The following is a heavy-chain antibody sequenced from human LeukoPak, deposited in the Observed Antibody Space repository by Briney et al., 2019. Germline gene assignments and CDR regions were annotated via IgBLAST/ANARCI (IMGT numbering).Heavy chain of an antibody. CDR1: GFTFSSYS. CDR2: ISSSSSTI. Sequence: GGSLRLSCAASGFTFSSYSMNWVRQAPGKGLEWVSYISSSSSTIYYADSVKGRFTISRDNAKNSLYLQMNSLRAEDTAVYYCASSRSGWLYYFDYWGRGTLVTVPS. D-gene: IGHD6-19*01. J-gene: IGHJ4*02. CDR3: ASSRSGWLYYFDY. V-gene: IGHV3-48*04.